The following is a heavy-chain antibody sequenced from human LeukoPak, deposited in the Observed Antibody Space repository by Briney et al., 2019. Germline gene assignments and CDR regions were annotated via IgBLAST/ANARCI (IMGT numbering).Heavy chain of an antibody. CDR3: ARVDPLYYYGSGSAFDY. D-gene: IGHD3-10*01. Sequence: ASVKVSCKASGYTFTSYGISWVRQAPGQGLEWMGWISAYNGNTNYARKLQGRVTMTTDTSTSTAYMELRSLRSDDTAVYYCARVDPLYYYGSGSAFDYWGQGTLVTVSS. V-gene: IGHV1-18*01. CDR2: ISAYNGNT. CDR1: GYTFTSYG. J-gene: IGHJ4*02.